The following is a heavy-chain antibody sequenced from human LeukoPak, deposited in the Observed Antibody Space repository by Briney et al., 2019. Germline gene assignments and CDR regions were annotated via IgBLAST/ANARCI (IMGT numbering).Heavy chain of an antibody. CDR2: IKQDGSET. Sequence: GGSLRLSCAASGFTLSSHWMGWVRQAPGKGLEWVANIKQDGSETYYVDSVKGRFTISRDNAKNSLYLQMSSLRAEDTAVYYCARPTVTTGVDAFDFWGQGIMVTVSS. V-gene: IGHV3-7*01. CDR1: GFTLSSHW. CDR3: ARPTVTTGVDAFDF. D-gene: IGHD4-17*01. J-gene: IGHJ3*01.